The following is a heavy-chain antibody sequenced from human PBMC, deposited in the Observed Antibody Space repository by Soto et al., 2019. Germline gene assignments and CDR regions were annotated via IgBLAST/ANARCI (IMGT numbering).Heavy chain of an antibody. V-gene: IGHV4-34*01. J-gene: IGHJ4*02. CDR2: INHSGTT. D-gene: IGHD2-15*01. CDR1: GGSVSGSF. CDR3: ARRYCSDSYCSYFDY. Sequence: SETLSLTCAVYGGSVSGSFWSWIRQPPGKGLEWIGEINHSGTTSYSPSLESRVTTSIDTSKNQFSLRMSSVTAADTAIYYCARRYCSDSYCSYFDYWGRGTLVTVSS.